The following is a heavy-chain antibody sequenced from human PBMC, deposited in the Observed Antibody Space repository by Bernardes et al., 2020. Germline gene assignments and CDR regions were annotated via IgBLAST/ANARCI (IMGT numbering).Heavy chain of an antibody. CDR1: GGSISSSNW. J-gene: IGHJ4*02. CDR3: ARVVVVAATPGDYYFDY. D-gene: IGHD2-15*01. CDR2: IYHSGST. V-gene: IGHV4-4*02. Sequence: SEPLSLTCAVSGGSISSSNWWSWVRQPPGQGLEWFGEIYHSGSTDYNPSLKSRVTISVDKSKNQFSLKLSSVTAADTAVYYCARVVVVAATPGDYYFDYWGQGTLVTVSS.